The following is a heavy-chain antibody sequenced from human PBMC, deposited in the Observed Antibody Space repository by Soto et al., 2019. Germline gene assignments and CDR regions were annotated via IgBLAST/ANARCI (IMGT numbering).Heavy chain of an antibody. Sequence: ASVKVSCKASGGTFSSYTISWVRQAPGQGLEWMGRIIPILGIANYAQKFQGRVTITADKSTSTAYMELSSLRSEDTAVYYCARSRLRFQYYYYGMDVWGQGTTVTVSS. V-gene: IGHV1-69*02. CDR3: ARSRLRFQYYYYGMDV. D-gene: IGHD5-12*01. J-gene: IGHJ6*02. CDR2: IIPILGIA. CDR1: GGTFSSYT.